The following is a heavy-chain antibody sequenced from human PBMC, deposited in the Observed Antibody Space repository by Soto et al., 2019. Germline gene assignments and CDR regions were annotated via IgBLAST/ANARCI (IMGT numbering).Heavy chain of an antibody. D-gene: IGHD3-3*01. CDR2: ISSSSSTI. CDR3: ARFRGREWTELQYFQH. Sequence: GGSLRLSCAASGFTFSSYSMNWVRQAPGKGLEWVSYISSSSSTIYYADSVKGRFTISRDNAKNSLYLQMNSLRAEDTAVYYCARFRGREWTELQYFQHWGQGTLVTVSS. V-gene: IGHV3-48*01. CDR1: GFTFSSYS. J-gene: IGHJ1*01.